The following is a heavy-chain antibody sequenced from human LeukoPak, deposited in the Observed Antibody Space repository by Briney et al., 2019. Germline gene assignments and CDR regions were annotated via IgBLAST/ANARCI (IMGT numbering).Heavy chain of an antibody. D-gene: IGHD4-17*01. V-gene: IGHV1-69*01. Sequence: VASVKVSCTASGGTFSSYAISWVRQAPGQGLEWMGGIIPIFGTANYAQKFQGRVTITADESTSTAYMELSSLRSEDTAVYYCARGGYGDYVGAPRPFDYWGQGTLVTVSS. J-gene: IGHJ4*02. CDR3: ARGGYGDYVGAPRPFDY. CDR2: IIPIFGTA. CDR1: GGTFSSYA.